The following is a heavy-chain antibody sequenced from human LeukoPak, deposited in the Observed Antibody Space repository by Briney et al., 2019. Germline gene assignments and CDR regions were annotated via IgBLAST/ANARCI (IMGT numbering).Heavy chain of an antibody. CDR1: GFTVSSNY. CDR2: IYSGGST. V-gene: IGHV3-53*01. J-gene: IGHJ4*02. D-gene: IGHD4-11*01. Sequence: GGSLRLSCAASGFTVSSNYMSWVRQAPGKGLEWVSVIYSGGSTYYADSVKGRFTISRDNSKNTLYLQMNSLRAEDTAVYYCARTTTVTPFDYWGQGALVTVSS. CDR3: ARTTTVTPFDY.